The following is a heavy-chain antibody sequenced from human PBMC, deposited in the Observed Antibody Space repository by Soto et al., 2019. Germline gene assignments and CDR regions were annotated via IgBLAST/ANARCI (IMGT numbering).Heavy chain of an antibody. CDR2: IYWDDDK. Sequence: QITLKESGPTLVKPTQTLTLTCTFSGFSLSTSGVGVGWIRQPPGKALEGLVIIYWDDDKRYSPSLRSRLTISKDTSKNQVVLIMTNVDPEDTATYFCAHRRIGVSQWNYWDFDYWGQGILVTVSS. CDR3: AHRRIGVSQWNYWDFDY. D-gene: IGHD3-3*01. CDR1: GFSLSTSGVG. V-gene: IGHV2-5*02. J-gene: IGHJ4*02.